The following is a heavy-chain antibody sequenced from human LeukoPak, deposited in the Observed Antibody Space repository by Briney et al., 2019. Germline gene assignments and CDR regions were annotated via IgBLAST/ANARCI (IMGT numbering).Heavy chain of an antibody. V-gene: IGHV3-30-3*01. CDR1: GFTSSSYA. CDR2: ISYDGTNK. CDR3: ARDPEYYASGSYLDY. Sequence: GRSLRLSCTASGFTSSSYAIHWVRQAPGKGLDWVASISYDGTNKYYADSVKGRFTISRDNSRKTIYLQINSLRADDTALYYCARDPEYYASGSYLDYWGQGTLVTVSS. J-gene: IGHJ4*02. D-gene: IGHD3-10*01.